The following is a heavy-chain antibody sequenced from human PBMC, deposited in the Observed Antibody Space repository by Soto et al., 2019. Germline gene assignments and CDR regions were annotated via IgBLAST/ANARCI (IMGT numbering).Heavy chain of an antibody. J-gene: IGHJ4*02. V-gene: IGHV3-49*03. D-gene: IGHD3-3*01. CDR2: IRSKAYGGTT. CDR1: GFTFGDYA. Sequence: GGSLRLSCTASGFTFGDYAMSWFRQAPGKGLEWVGFIRSKAYGGTTEYAASVKGRLTIPRDDSKSIAYLQMNSLKTEDTAVYYCTPYDFWSGFPPDYWGQGTLVTAPQ. CDR3: TPYDFWSGFPPDY.